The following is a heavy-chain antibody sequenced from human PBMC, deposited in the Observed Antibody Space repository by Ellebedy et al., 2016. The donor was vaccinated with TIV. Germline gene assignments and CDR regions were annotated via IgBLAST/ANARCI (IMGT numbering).Heavy chain of an antibody. CDR1: GFSFRSYW. CDR3: ARRGSYGDYAVQINSWFDT. Sequence: PGGSLRLSCAASGFSFRSYWMSWVRQAPGKGLEWVANIYQDGSGQYYADSVKGRFTISRDNANKSIFLQMSNRRVEETAVYYCARRGSYGDYAVQINSWFDTWGRGTLVTVSS. J-gene: IGHJ5*02. V-gene: IGHV3-7*01. D-gene: IGHD3-16*01. CDR2: IYQDGSGQ.